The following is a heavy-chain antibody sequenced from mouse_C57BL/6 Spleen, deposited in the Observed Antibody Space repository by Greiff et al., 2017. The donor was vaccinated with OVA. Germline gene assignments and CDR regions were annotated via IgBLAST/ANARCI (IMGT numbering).Heavy chain of an antibody. CDR3: ARSVYYYGSSWFAY. V-gene: IGHV1-64*01. Sequence: VQLQQPGAELVKPGASVKLSCKASGYTFTSYWMHWVKQRPGQGLEWIGMIHPNSGSTNYNEKFKSKATLTVDKSSSTAYMQLSSLTSEDSAVYYCARSVYYYGSSWFAYWGQGTLVTVSA. CDR2: IHPNSGST. J-gene: IGHJ3*01. CDR1: GYTFTSYW. D-gene: IGHD1-1*01.